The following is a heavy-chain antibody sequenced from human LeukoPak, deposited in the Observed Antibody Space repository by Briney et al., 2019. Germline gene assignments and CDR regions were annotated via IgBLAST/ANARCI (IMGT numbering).Heavy chain of an antibody. J-gene: IGHJ4*02. D-gene: IGHD7-27*01. Sequence: GGSLRLSCAASGFTFSSYAMSWVRQAPGKGLEWVSGISGSGGSTYYADSVKGRFTISRDNTKNTLYLQMNSLRADDTAVYYCARQLGNYFDYWGQGTLVTVSS. V-gene: IGHV3-23*01. CDR2: ISGSGGST. CDR3: ARQLGNYFDY. CDR1: GFTFSSYA.